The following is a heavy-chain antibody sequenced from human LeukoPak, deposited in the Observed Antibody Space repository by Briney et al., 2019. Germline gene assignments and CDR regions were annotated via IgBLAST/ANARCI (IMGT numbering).Heavy chain of an antibody. CDR2: IYSGGST. V-gene: IGHV3-53*01. J-gene: IGHJ4*02. CDR1: GFTFSSYG. Sequence: GRSLRLTCTASGFTFSSYGMHWVRQAPGKGLEWVSVIYSGGSTYYADSVKGRFTISRDNSKNTLYLQMNSLRAEDTAVYYCAREVDYYDSSGYYYRSSYWGQGTLVTVSS. CDR3: AREVDYYDSSGYYYRSSY. D-gene: IGHD3-22*01.